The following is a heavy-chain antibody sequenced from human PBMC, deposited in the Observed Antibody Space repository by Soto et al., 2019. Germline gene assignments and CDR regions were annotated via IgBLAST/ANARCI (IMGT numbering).Heavy chain of an antibody. J-gene: IGHJ4*02. CDR2: ISGSGGST. CDR3: EKDKGSSWYAIDY. Sequence: EVQMLESGGGLVQPGGSLRLSGAASGFTFSNYAVTWVRQARGKGLEWVSTISGSGGSTYYADSVKGRFTISRDNSKNTLNLQMNSLRAEDTAVYYCEKDKGSSWYAIDYWGQGTLVTVSS. V-gene: IGHV3-23*01. D-gene: IGHD6-13*01. CDR1: GFTFSNYA.